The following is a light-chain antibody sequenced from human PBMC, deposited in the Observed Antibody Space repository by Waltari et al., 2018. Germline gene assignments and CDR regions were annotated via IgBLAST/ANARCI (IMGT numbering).Light chain of an antibody. CDR1: SSNIGSNR. J-gene: IGLJ2*01. CDR2: EDN. Sequence: QSVLTQPPSVSAAPGQKVTISCSGSSSNIGSNRVSWYQQFPGTAPKLLIYEDNMRPSRTPDRFSGSKSGTSATLDITGLQTGDEADYYCGTWDSSLTAGVFGGGTKLTVL. CDR3: GTWDSSLTAGV. V-gene: IGLV1-51*02.